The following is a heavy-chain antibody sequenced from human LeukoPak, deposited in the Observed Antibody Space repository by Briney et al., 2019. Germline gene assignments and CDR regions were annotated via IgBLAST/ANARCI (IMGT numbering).Heavy chain of an antibody. Sequence: SQTLSLTCTVSGGSISSGGYYWSWIRQHPGKGLEWIGYIYYSGSTYYNPSLKSRVTMSVDTSKNQFSLKLSSVTAADTAVYYCARDGVGIYNWSYNWFDPWGQGTLVTVSS. V-gene: IGHV4-31*03. CDR2: IYYSGST. J-gene: IGHJ5*02. D-gene: IGHD1-20*01. CDR3: ARDGVGIYNWSYNWFDP. CDR1: GGSISSGGYY.